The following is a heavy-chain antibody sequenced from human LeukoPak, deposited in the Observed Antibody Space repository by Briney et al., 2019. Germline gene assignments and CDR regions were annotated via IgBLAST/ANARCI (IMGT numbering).Heavy chain of an antibody. CDR3: ARGRGSTSRH. V-gene: IGHV1-18*01. D-gene: IGHD5-12*01. Sequence: GASVKLSCKASGSTFTNYGITWVRHAPEQGLEWMGWISTYNGDTNYAQSHQGRVTMTTDTSTTTAYMEWRNLSSDDTAVYYCARGRGSTSRHWGQGAQVSVCS. CDR1: GSTFTNYG. CDR2: ISTYNGDT. J-gene: IGHJ4*02.